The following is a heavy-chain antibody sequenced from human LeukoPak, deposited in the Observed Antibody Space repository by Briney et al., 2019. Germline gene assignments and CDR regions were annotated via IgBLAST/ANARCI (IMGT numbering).Heavy chain of an antibody. D-gene: IGHD3-22*01. CDR3: VLAYYYDSSGYYYDYYYYMDV. J-gene: IGHJ6*03. CDR1: GGSISSYY. V-gene: IGHV4-59*01. Sequence: SETLSLTCTVSGGSISSYYWSWIRQPPGKGLEWIGYIYYSGSTNYNPSLKSRVIISVDTSKNQFSLKLSSVTAADTAVYYCVLAYYYDSSGYYYDYYYYMDVWGKGTTVTVSS. CDR2: IYYSGST.